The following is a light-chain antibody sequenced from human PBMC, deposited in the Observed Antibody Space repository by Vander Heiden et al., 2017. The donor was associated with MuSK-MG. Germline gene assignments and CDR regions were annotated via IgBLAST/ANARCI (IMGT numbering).Light chain of an antibody. CDR2: LGS. Sequence: DIVMTQSPLSLPVTPGEPASISCRSSQSLLQGDGHNYLDWYLQKPGQSPQLLIYLGSNRAAGVPDRFSASGSGTDFTLKISRVEAEDVGVYYCRQALQSPFTFGHGTKVDIK. CDR3: RQALQSPFT. V-gene: IGKV2-28*01. J-gene: IGKJ3*01. CDR1: QSLLQGDGHNY.